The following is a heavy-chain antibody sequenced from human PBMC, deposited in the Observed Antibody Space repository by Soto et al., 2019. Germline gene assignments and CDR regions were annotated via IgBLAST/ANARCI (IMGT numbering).Heavy chain of an antibody. V-gene: IGHV4-39*01. CDR1: GDSITSNSYF. J-gene: IGHJ3*02. CDR2: IYYSGTT. CDR3: ARQTDSYYTFDAFDI. Sequence: SETLSLTCTVSGDSITSNSYFWAWIRQPPGKGLEWIGSIYYSGTTYYNPSLKSRVTISVDRSKNQFSLKLSSMTAADTAVYYCARQTDSYYTFDAFDIWGQGTMVTVSS. D-gene: IGHD3-22*01.